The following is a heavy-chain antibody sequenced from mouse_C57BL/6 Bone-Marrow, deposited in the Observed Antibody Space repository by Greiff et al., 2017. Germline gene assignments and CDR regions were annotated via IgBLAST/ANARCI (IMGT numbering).Heavy chain of an antibody. CDR2: ISSGGDYI. CDR3: TRGRGYDYAAAWFAY. Sequence: EVKLMESGEGLVKPGGSLKLSCAASGFTFSRYAMSWVRQTPEKRLEWVAYISSGGDYIYYADTVKGRFNISRDNARNTLYLQMSSRKSEDTAMYYCTRGRGYDYAAAWFAYWGQGTLVTVSA. CDR1: GFTFSRYA. D-gene: IGHD2-4*01. V-gene: IGHV5-9-1*02. J-gene: IGHJ3*01.